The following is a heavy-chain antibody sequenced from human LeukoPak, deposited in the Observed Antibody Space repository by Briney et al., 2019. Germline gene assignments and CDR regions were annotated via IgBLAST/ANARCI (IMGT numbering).Heavy chain of an antibody. V-gene: IGHV3-9*01. CDR3: AKDPTTVVNPFDY. J-gene: IGHJ4*02. CDR1: GFTFDDYA. D-gene: IGHD4-23*01. CDR2: ISWNSGSI. Sequence: GGSLRLSCAASGFTFDDYAMHWVRQAPGKGLEWVSGISWNSGSIGYADSVKGRFTISRDNSKNTLYLQMNSLRIEDTAVYYCAKDPTTVVNPFDYWGQGTLVTVSS.